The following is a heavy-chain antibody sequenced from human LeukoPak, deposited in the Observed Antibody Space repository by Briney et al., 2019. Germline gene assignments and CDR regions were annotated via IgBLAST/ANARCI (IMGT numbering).Heavy chain of an antibody. CDR1: GFSFNKYW. J-gene: IGHJ4*02. CDR2: IKEDGSQR. CDR3: ARQTSRRALDY. V-gene: IGHV3-7*01. D-gene: IGHD2-2*01. Sequence: PWGSLILSCAASGFSFNKYWMTWVRQAPGRGLEWVANIKEDGSQRYYLDSVRGRFTISRDNAEKLLYLQMSCVRVEDTAVYYCARQTSRRALDYWGQGTLVTVSS.